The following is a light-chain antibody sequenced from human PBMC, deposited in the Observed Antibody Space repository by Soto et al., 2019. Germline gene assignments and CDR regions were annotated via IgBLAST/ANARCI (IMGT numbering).Light chain of an antibody. Sequence: DIQMTQSPSSLSASVGDRVTITCRASQSISSYLNWYQQKPGKAPKLLIYAASSLQSGVPSRFSGSGSGTDFTLTISSLQTEDFVVYYCQQYNDWPPTFGPGTKVDIK. CDR3: QQYNDWPPT. CDR1: QSISSY. CDR2: AAS. J-gene: IGKJ3*01. V-gene: IGKV1-39*01.